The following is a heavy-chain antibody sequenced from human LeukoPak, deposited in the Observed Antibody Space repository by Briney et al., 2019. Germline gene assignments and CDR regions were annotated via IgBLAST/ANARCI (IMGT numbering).Heavy chain of an antibody. CDR1: GYTFTSYT. V-gene: IGHV1-3*01. CDR3: ARSYGGGYIDY. J-gene: IGHJ4*02. D-gene: IGHD4-23*01. Sequence: ASVKVSCKASGYTFTSYTMHWVRQAPGQRLEWMGWINAGHGNTKYSQKFQARVTITRDTSASTAYMELRSLRSEDTAVYYCARSYGGGYIDYWGQGTLVTVSS. CDR2: INAGHGNT.